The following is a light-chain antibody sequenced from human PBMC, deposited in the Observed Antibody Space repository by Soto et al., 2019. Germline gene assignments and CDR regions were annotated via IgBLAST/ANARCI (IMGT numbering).Light chain of an antibody. V-gene: IGLV2-14*01. CDR2: DVS. CDR3: SSYTRSSTPYV. CDR1: SSDVGGYNY. Sequence: QSVLTQPASVSGSPGQSITISCTGTSSDVGGYNYVSWYQQHPGKAPKLMIYDVSNRPSGVSNRFSGSKSGNTASLTISGRQAEDDADYYCSSYTRSSTPYVFGTGTKLTVL. J-gene: IGLJ1*01.